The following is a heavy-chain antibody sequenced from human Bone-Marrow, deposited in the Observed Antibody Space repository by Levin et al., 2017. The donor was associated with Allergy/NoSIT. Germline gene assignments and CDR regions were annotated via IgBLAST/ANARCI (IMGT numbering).Heavy chain of an antibody. CDR1: GYMFTGYY. CDR2: IDPNSGGT. V-gene: IGHV1-2*02. D-gene: IGHD1-26*01. CDR3: AREVVGIRYSGTYSAPLDS. J-gene: IGHJ4*02. Sequence: PGESLKISCTTSGYMFTGYYIHWVRQAPGQVLEWMGWIDPNSGGTTYAQNFQGRVTMTRDTSIGTVYLELSRLRFDDTAIYYCAREVVGIRYSGTYSAPLDSWGQGSLVTVSS.